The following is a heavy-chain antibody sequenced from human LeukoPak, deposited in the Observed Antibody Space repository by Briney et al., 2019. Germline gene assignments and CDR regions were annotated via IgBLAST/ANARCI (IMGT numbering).Heavy chain of an antibody. CDR1: GGSFSGYY. CDR2: IYYSGST. J-gene: IGHJ4*02. Sequence: SETLSLTCAVYGGSFSGYYWSWIRQPPGKGLEWIGYIYYSGSTNYNPSLKSRVTISVDTSKNQFSLKLSSVTAADTAVYYCAREQGWGYFDYWGQGTLVTVSS. CDR3: AREQGWGYFDY. D-gene: IGHD3-16*01. V-gene: IGHV4-59*01.